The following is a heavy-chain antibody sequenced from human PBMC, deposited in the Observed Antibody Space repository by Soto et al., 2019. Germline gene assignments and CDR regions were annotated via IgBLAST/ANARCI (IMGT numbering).Heavy chain of an antibody. CDR1: GFTFSRHA. Sequence: SGGSLRLSCAASGFTFSRHAMDWVRQAPGQGLEWVSDISTSSSNIYYADSVKGRFTISRDNAKNSLYLQMSSLRSEDTAVYYCARGDGYSYGYNYYYGMDVWRQGTTVTVSS. V-gene: IGHV3-48*01. J-gene: IGHJ6*02. CDR2: ISTSSSNI. CDR3: ARGDGYSYGYNYYYGMDV. D-gene: IGHD5-18*01.